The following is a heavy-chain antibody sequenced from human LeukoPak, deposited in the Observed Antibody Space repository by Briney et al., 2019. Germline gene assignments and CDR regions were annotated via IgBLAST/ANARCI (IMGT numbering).Heavy chain of an antibody. CDR2: INHRGST. J-gene: IGHJ2*01. CDR1: GGSFSGYY. D-gene: IGHD2-2*01. Sequence: PSETLSLTCAVYGGSFSGYYWSWIRQPPGKGLEWIGEINHRGSTNYNPSLKSRVTISVDTSKNQFSLKLSSVTAADTAVYYCARQDDCSSTSCPSSYWYIDLWGRGTLVTVSS. CDR3: ARQDDCSSTSCPSSYWYIDL. V-gene: IGHV4-34*01.